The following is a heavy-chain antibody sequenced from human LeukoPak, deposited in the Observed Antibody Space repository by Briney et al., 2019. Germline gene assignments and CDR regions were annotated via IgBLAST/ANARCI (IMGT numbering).Heavy chain of an antibody. V-gene: IGHV5-51*01. CDR2: IYPGDSDT. Sequence: GESLKISCKGSGYSFTTYWIGWVRQMPGKGLEWMGIIYPGDSDTRYSPSFQGQVTISADKSISTACLQWSSLKASDTAMYYCARVPYYYDSSGYYYLYYFDYWGQGTLVTVSS. CDR3: ARVPYYYDSSGYYYLYYFDY. D-gene: IGHD3-22*01. CDR1: GYSFTTYW. J-gene: IGHJ4*02.